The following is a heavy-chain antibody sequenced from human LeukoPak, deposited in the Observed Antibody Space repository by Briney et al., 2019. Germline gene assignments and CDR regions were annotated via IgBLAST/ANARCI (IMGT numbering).Heavy chain of an antibody. D-gene: IGHD5-24*01. CDR2: IYYSGST. CDR1: GGSISSSSYY. CDR3: ARHRRKVATITAFDY. V-gene: IGHV4-39*01. J-gene: IGHJ4*02. Sequence: SETLSLTCSVSGGSISSSSYYWGWIRQPPGKGLEWIGSIYYSGSTYYNPSLKSRVTISVDTSKNQFSLKLSSVTAADTAVYYCARHRRKVATITAFDYWGQGTLVTVS.